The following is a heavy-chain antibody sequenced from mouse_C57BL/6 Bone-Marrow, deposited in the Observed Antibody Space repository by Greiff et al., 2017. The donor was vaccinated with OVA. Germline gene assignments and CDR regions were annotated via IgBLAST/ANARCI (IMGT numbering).Heavy chain of an antibody. CDR3: ARSLYYYGKRGTWDY. Sequence: QVQLQQSGPELVKPGASVKISCKASGYAFSSSWMNWVKQRPGKGLEWIGRIYPGDGDTNYNGKFKGKATLTADKSSSTAYMQLSSLTSEDSAVYFCARSLYYYGKRGTWDYWGQGTTLTVSS. CDR1: GYAFSSSW. D-gene: IGHD1-1*01. J-gene: IGHJ2*01. V-gene: IGHV1-82*01. CDR2: IYPGDGDT.